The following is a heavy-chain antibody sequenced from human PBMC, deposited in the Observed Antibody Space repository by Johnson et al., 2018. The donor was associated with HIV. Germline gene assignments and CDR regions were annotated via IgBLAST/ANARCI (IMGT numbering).Heavy chain of an antibody. CDR1: GFTFSNAW. D-gene: IGHD3-3*01. CDR2: IKSKTDGGTT. CDR3: ITIFGVLGKAYDAFDI. Sequence: VQLVESGGGLVKPGGSLRLSCAASGFTFSNAWMSWVRQAPGKGLEWVGRIKSKTDGGTTDYAAPVKGRFTIPRDDSKNTLYLQMNSLKTEETAVGVCITIFGVLGKAYDAFDIWGQGTMVTVSS. J-gene: IGHJ3*02. V-gene: IGHV3-15*01.